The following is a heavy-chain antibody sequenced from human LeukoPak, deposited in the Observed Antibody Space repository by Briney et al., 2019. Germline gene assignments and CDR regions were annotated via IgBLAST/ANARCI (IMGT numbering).Heavy chain of an antibody. CDR1: GDAVYY. V-gene: IGHV4-4*07. D-gene: IGHD3-10*01. CDR2: IYNNEST. CDR3: ARAPYYYGSGSYYYYYYMDV. Sequence: PSETLSLTCTVSGDAVYYWNWIRQPAGKGLEWIGRIYNNESTWSNPSLKSRVSMSIDTSKNQFSLKLSSVTAADTAVYYCARAPYYYGSGSYYYYYYMDVWGKGTTVTISS. J-gene: IGHJ6*03.